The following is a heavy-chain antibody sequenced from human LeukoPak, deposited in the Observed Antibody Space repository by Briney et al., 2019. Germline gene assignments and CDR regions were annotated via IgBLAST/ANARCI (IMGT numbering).Heavy chain of an antibody. V-gene: IGHV3-23*01. CDR2: VSPPGGGT. CDR1: GFTFSTYA. D-gene: IGHD7-27*01. Sequence: PGGSLRLSCAASGFTFSTYAMSWVRLAPGKGLEWVSGVSPPGGGTYYADSVKGRFTISRDDSRNTLSLQMNSLRVEGTAVYYCARDLAWGAFDYWGQGILVAVSS. CDR3: ARDLAWGAFDY. J-gene: IGHJ4*02.